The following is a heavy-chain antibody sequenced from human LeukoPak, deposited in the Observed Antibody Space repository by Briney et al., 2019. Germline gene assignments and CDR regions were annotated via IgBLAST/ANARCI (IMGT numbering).Heavy chain of an antibody. Sequence: SETLSLTCTVSGGSISSSSYYWGWIRQPPGKGLEWIGSIYYSGSTYYNPSLKSRVTISVDTSKNQFSLKLSSVTAADTAVYYCARGGPGASDYWGQGTLVTVSS. J-gene: IGHJ4*02. CDR2: IYYSGST. CDR3: ARGGPGASDY. D-gene: IGHD6-25*01. V-gene: IGHV4-39*07. CDR1: GGSISSSSYY.